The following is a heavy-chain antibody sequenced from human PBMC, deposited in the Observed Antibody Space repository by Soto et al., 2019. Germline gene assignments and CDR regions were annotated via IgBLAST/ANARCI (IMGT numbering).Heavy chain of an antibody. CDR2: IIPILGIA. V-gene: IGHV1-69*02. Sequence: ASVKVSCKASGGTFSSYTISWVRQAPGQGLEWMGRIIPILGIANYAQKFQGRVTITADKSTSTAYMELSSLRSEDTAVYYCARAPFYYDFWSGSPHYYYYYYMDVWGKGTTVTVSS. CDR1: GGTFSSYT. CDR3: ARAPFYYDFWSGSPHYYYYYYMDV. D-gene: IGHD3-3*01. J-gene: IGHJ6*03.